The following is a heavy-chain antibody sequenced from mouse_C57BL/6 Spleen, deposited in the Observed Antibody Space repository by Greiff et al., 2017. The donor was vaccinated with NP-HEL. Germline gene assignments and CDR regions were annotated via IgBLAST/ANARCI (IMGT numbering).Heavy chain of an antibody. V-gene: IGHV1-54*01. CDR2: INPGSGGT. CDR3: ARDYYYGSSYGYFDV. J-gene: IGHJ1*03. Sequence: LQESGAELVRPGTSVKVSCKASGYAFTNYLIEWVKQRPGQGLEWIGVINPGSGGTNYNEKFKGKATLTADKSSSTAYMQLSSLTSEDSAVYFCARDYYYGSSYGYFDVWGTGTTVTVSS. CDR1: GYAFTNYL. D-gene: IGHD1-1*01.